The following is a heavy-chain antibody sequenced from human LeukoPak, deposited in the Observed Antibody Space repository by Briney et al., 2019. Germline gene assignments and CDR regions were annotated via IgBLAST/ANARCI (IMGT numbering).Heavy chain of an antibody. D-gene: IGHD1-26*01. CDR1: GFTFSSYW. Sequence: GGSLRLSCAASGFTFSSYWMSWVRQAPGKGLEWVAVIYYDGSNQYYADSVKGRFTVSRDNAKNTLYLQMDSLRAEDTAVYYCATDRNSGKYYDYWGQGTLVTVSS. J-gene: IGHJ4*02. V-gene: IGHV3-33*08. CDR3: ATDRNSGKYYDY. CDR2: IYYDGSNQ.